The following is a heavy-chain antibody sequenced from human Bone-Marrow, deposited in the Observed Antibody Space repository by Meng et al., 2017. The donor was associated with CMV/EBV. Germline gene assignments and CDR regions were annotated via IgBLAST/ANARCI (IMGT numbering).Heavy chain of an antibody. J-gene: IGHJ4*02. D-gene: IGHD3-22*01. CDR1: SGVYY. CDR3: ARDVYYYGSSGYSGGYFDY. Sequence: SGVYYWSWVRQHPGKGLELIWFIHNSGITYYNPSLKSRVSISVDTSKNQLSLKLTSVTAADTAVYYCARDVYYYGSSGYSGGYFDYWGQGTLVTVSS. CDR2: IHNSGIT. V-gene: IGHV4-31*02.